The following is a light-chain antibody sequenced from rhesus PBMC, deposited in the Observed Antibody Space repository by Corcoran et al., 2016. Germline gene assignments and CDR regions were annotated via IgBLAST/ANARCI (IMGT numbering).Light chain of an antibody. Sequence: EIVLTQSPTSMAVSQGERVTISCTASSSVSTSYLHWYQQKPGFPPRLLVSRPSSLASGVPARFSGSGSGTSYTLTISSMEAEDAANYYCQQGNSIPYSFGQGTKVEIK. CDR2: RPS. CDR3: QQGNSIPYS. CDR1: SSVSTS. J-gene: IGKJ2*01. V-gene: IGKV3-42*01.